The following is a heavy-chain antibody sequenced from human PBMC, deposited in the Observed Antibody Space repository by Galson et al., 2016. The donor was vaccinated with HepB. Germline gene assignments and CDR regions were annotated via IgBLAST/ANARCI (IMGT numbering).Heavy chain of an antibody. D-gene: IGHD6-25*01. Sequence: SETLSLTCAVSGGSISSSAWWSWVRQPPGQGLEWIGQIFHRGRVNYTSSLASRVTLSIDTSNNHFSLRLTSVTAADTALDYCARQYRGGPSDYWGQGTLVIVSS. CDR1: GGSISSSAW. CDR3: ARQYRGGPSDY. CDR2: IFHRGRV. V-gene: IGHV4-4*02. J-gene: IGHJ4*02.